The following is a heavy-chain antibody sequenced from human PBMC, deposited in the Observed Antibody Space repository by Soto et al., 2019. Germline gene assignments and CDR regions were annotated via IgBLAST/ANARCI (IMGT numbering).Heavy chain of an antibody. CDR3: ARAAPRYCSGGSCCSGRDY. D-gene: IGHD2-15*01. CDR1: GGSFSGYY. V-gene: IGHV4-34*01. Sequence: QVQLQQWGAGLLKPSENLSLTCAVYGGSFSGYYWSWIRQPPGKGLEWIGEINHSGSTNYNPSLKSRVAKSVDTSKNLFSLKLSSVTAADTAVYYCARAAPRYCSGGSCCSGRDYWGQGTLVTVSS. CDR2: INHSGST. J-gene: IGHJ4*02.